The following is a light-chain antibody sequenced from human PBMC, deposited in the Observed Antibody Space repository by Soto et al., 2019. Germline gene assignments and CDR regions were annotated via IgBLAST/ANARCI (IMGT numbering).Light chain of an antibody. V-gene: IGKV1-27*01. CDR1: ESISSD. J-gene: IGKJ4*01. CDR2: AAS. CDR3: QKYTNALA. Sequence: DILMTQSPSSLSASLGDRVTITCRASESISSDLAWYQQIPGKVPKLLISAASTWDSGVPSRFSGSGSGTVFTPTISSLPPEDVANYYCQKYTNALAFGGGTKVDIK.